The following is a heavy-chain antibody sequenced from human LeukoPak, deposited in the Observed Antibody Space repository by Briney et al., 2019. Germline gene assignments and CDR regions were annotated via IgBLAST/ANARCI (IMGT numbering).Heavy chain of an antibody. CDR1: GYSISNGYY. CDR3: ARSKWDSSSSGIDY. J-gene: IGHJ4*02. CDR2: IDYSGST. V-gene: IGHV4-38-2*01. D-gene: IGHD6-6*01. Sequence: SETLSLTCAVSGYSISNGYYWGWIRQPPEKGLEWIGSIDYSGSTYYNPSLKSRVPISVETSKNQFSLKLSSVTAADTAVYYCARSKWDSSSSGIDYWGQGTLVTVSS.